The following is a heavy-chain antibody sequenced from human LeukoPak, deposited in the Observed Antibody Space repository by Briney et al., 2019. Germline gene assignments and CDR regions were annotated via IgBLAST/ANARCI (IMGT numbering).Heavy chain of an antibody. CDR3: AREKPTRTYYYDSSGKFDY. D-gene: IGHD3-22*01. CDR1: GGSFSGYY. CDR2: IYYSGST. V-gene: IGHV4-59*01. J-gene: IGHJ4*02. Sequence: SETLSLTCAVYGGSFSGYYWSWIRQPPGKGLEWIGYIYYSGSTNYNPSLKSRVTISVDTSKNQFSLKLSSVTAADTAVYYCAREKPTRTYYYDSSGKFDYWGQGTLVTVSS.